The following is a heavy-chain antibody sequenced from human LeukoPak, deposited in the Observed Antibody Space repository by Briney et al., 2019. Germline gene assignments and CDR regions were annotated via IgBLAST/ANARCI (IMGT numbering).Heavy chain of an antibody. CDR1: GGSISSNNW. CDR3: GGRSGWYRWFDP. CDR2: IYYSGST. J-gene: IGHJ5*02. V-gene: IGHV4-4*02. Sequence: SGTLSLTCAVSGGSISSNNWWSWVRQPPGKGLEWIGSIYYSGSTYYNPSLKSRVTISVDTSKNQFSLKLSSVTAADTAVYYCGGRSGWYRWFDPWGQGTLVTVSS. D-gene: IGHD6-19*01.